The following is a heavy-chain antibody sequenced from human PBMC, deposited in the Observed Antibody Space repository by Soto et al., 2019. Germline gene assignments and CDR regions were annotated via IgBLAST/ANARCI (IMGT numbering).Heavy chain of an antibody. J-gene: IGHJ4*02. D-gene: IGHD2-8*01. CDR3: ARDLLHCTNGVCDDY. CDR1: GYTFTSYG. V-gene: IGHV1-18*04. Sequence: QVQLVQSGAEVKKPGASVKVSCKASGYTFTSYGISWVRQAPGQGLEWMGWISAYNGNTNYAQNLQGRVTMTTDTSTSTAYMELRSLRSDDTAVYYCARDLLHCTNGVCDDYWGQGTLVTVSS. CDR2: ISAYNGNT.